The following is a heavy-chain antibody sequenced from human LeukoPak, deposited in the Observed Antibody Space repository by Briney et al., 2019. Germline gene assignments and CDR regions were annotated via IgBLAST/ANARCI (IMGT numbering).Heavy chain of an antibody. CDR1: GFTVSSNC. D-gene: IGHD6-6*01. CDR3: ARGGVPNWFDP. J-gene: IGHJ5*02. CDR2: IYSGGST. V-gene: IGHV3-53*01. Sequence: GGSLRLSCAASGFTVSSNCMSWVRQAPGKGLEWVSVIYSGGSTYYAESVKGRFTISRDNSNNTLYLQMNSLRAEDTAVYYCARGGVPNWFDPWGQGTLVTVSS.